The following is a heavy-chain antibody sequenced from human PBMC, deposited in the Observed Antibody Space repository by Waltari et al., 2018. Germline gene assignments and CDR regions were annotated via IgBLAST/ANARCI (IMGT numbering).Heavy chain of an antibody. V-gene: IGHV3-53*01. CDR2: VYPAGNT. J-gene: IGHJ4*02. CDR1: GFNVGSNY. Sequence: EVQLLESGGGLIQPGGAVRLSCECPGFNVGSNYMSWVRHAPGKGLVGVSVVYPAGNTSYADSVKGRFTISRDSSDNTFSLQMNNLKVEDTAVYYCTSPPTYWGQGTQVTVSS. CDR3: TSPPTY.